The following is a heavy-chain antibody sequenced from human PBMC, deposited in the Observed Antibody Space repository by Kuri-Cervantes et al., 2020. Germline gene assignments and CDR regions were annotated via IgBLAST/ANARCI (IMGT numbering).Heavy chain of an antibody. CDR2: ISSSGNYI. CDR3: ARLKPGYSEY. CDR1: GFTFSSYG. J-gene: IGHJ4*02. D-gene: IGHD3-22*01. Sequence: GGSLRLSCAASGFTFSSYGMNWVRQAPGKGLEWVSSISSSGNYIYYADSVKGRFTISRDNTKNSLYLQMNSLRAEDTAVYYCARLKPGYSEYWGQGTLVTVSS. V-gene: IGHV3-21*01.